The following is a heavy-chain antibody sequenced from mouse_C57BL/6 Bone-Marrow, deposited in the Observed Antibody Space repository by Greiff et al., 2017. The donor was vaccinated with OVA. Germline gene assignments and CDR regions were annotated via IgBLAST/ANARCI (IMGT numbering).Heavy chain of an antibody. V-gene: IGHV1-42*01. D-gene: IGHD5-1*01. CDR2: INPSTGGT. Sequence: VQLQQSGPELVKPGASVKISCKASGYSFTGYYMNWVKQSPEKSLEWIGEINPSTGGTTYNQKFQAKATLTVDKSSSTAYMQLKSLTSEDSAVYYCARYLYWYFDVWGTGTTVTVSS. CDR3: ARYLYWYFDV. CDR1: GYSFTGYY. J-gene: IGHJ1*03.